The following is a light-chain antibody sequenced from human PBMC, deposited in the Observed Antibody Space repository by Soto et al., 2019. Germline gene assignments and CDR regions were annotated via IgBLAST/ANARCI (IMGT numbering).Light chain of an antibody. Sequence: ESVLTQSPGTLSLSPGERATLSCRASQSVSSNHLAWYQQKRGQPPRLLIYGASSRATGTPGRFSGSGSGTDFTLTISRLEPEDFAVYYCQQYGSSPGVTFGQGTRLEIK. CDR2: GAS. CDR1: QSVSSNH. V-gene: IGKV3-20*01. J-gene: IGKJ5*01. CDR3: QQYGSSPGVT.